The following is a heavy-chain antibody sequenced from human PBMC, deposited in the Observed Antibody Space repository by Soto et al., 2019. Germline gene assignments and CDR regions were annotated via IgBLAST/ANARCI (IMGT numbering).Heavy chain of an antibody. V-gene: IGHV2-5*02. CDR1: GFSLATSGVG. CDR3: AHRPSCGFTSCYGMAFFDH. Sequence: QITLEESGPTLVKPTQTLTLTCSFSGFSLATSGVGVGWIRQPPGQALEWLAIVYWDDDKKYSPSLASRLTVTWDTATNQVVLPVTNMDPADTGTYFCAHRPSCGFTSCYGMAFFDHCGRGILVTVSS. J-gene: IGHJ4*02. D-gene: IGHD2-2*01. CDR2: VYWDDDK.